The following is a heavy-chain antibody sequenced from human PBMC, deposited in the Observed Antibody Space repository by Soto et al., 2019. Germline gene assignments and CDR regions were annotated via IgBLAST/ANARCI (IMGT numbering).Heavy chain of an antibody. CDR1: GFTFNAYA. D-gene: IGHD2-2*01. J-gene: IGHJ5*02. Sequence: GGSLRLSCTGSGFTFNAYALHWVRHGPVKGLEWVASISSDGKNRNFADSVKGRFTLSRENSTNTIHLDMGSLHPGDTGIYYFLREYYSSDFYIKWCDPWGQGTQVTVSS. V-gene: IGHV3-30*04. CDR2: ISSDGKNR. CDR3: LREYYSSDFYIKWCDP.